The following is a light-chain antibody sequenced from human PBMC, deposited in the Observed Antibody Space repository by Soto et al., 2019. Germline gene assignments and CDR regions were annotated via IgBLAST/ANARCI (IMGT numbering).Light chain of an antibody. CDR1: QSVSSSQ. CDR3: QQYATSPHT. CDR2: GAS. Sequence: EIVLTQSPGTLSLSPGESATLSCRASQSVSSSQVAWYQLKPGQAPGLLIYGASSRATGIPDRFSGVGSETDFTLTISRLEPEDFAVYYCQQYATSPHTFGQGTKLEIK. J-gene: IGKJ2*01. V-gene: IGKV3-20*01.